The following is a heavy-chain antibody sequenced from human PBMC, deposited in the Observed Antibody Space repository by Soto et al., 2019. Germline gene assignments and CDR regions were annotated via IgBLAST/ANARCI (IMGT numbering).Heavy chain of an antibody. D-gene: IGHD6-19*01. CDR1: GFTFSSYG. V-gene: IGHV3-33*03. J-gene: IGHJ5*02. CDR2: IWYDGSNK. Sequence: GGSLRPSCAASGFTFSSYGMHWVRQAPGKGLEWVAVIWYDGSNKYYADSVKGRFTISRDNVKNALYLLMNSLRLEDTAVYYCAAWVRARRSWFDHWGQGTLVTVSS. CDR3: AAWVRARRSWFDH.